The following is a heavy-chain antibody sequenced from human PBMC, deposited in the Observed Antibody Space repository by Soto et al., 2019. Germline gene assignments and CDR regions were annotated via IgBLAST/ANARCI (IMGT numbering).Heavy chain of an antibody. D-gene: IGHD6-13*01. J-gene: IGHJ4*02. Sequence: QVQLVQSGAEVKKPGSSVKVSCKASGGTFSSYAISWVRQAPGQGLEWMGGIIPIFGTANYAQKFQGRVTITADESTSPAYMELSSLRSEDTAVYYCARDRWSLLGSSWTLDYWGQGTLVTVSS. CDR3: ARDRWSLLGSSWTLDY. CDR2: IIPIFGTA. CDR1: GGTFSSYA. V-gene: IGHV1-69*01.